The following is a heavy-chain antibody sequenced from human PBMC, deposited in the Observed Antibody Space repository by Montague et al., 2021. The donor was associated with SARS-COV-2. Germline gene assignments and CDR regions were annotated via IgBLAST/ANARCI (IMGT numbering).Heavy chain of an antibody. CDR3: ARDPHITIFGVVRDYYYYYYMDV. V-gene: IGHV3-21*01. Sequence: SLRLSCAASGYTFSSYSMNWVRQAPGKGLEWVSSISSSISYIYXXXSXXXRFXISRDNAKNSLYLQMNSLRAEDTAVYYCARDPHITIFGVVRDYYYYYYMDVWGKGTTVTVSS. CDR1: GYTFSSYS. D-gene: IGHD3-3*01. J-gene: IGHJ6*03. CDR2: ISSSISYI.